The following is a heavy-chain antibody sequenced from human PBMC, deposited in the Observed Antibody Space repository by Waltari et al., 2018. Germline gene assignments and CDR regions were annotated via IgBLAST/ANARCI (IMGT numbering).Heavy chain of an antibody. CDR2: SIPIFGKP. J-gene: IGHJ3*01. Sequence: QVHLVQSGAEVRRPGSSVKVSCEASGGSFGTYAITRVRQAPGQGLECIAGSIPIFGKPNYAQKFQDRVKVAADELTRTAFMELSSLRPDDTAVYYRAKRIVGGPFDVWGQGTMVIVSS. CDR3: AKRIVGGPFDV. D-gene: IGHD1-26*01. V-gene: IGHV1-69*12. CDR1: GGSFGTYA.